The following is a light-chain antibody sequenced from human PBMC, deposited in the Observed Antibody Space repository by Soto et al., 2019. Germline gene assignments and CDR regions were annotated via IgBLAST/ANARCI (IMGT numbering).Light chain of an antibody. CDR2: FAS. CDR3: QKYNSVPFS. Sequence: DIQLTQSPSTLSASVGDRVTITCRASQAISNYLAWYQQKPGKVPQLLIYFASTLHSGVPSRFSGSGSGTDFTLTISSLQPEDVATYYCQKYNSVPFSFGPGTKLDLK. J-gene: IGKJ3*01. CDR1: QAISNY. V-gene: IGKV1-27*01.